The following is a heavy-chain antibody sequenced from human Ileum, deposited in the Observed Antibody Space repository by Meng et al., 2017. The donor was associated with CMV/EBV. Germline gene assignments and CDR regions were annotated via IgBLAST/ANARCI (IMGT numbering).Heavy chain of an antibody. CDR1: GGTFSSYA. Sequence: SGGTFSSYAISWVRQAPGQGLEWMGGIIPIFGTANYAQKFQGRVTITTDESTSTAYMELSSLRSEDTAVYYCARGFGAMVRGVMLDYWGQGTLVTVSS. CDR3: ARGFGAMVRGVMLDY. CDR2: IIPIFGTA. D-gene: IGHD3-10*01. V-gene: IGHV1-69*05. J-gene: IGHJ4*02.